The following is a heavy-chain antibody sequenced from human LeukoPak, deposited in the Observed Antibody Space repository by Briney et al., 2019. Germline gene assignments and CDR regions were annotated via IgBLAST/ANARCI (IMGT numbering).Heavy chain of an antibody. Sequence: GGSLRLSCAASGFTFSSYAMHWVRQAPGKGLEWVAVISYDGSNKYYADSVKGRFTISRDNSKNTLYLQMNSLRAEDTAVYYCAKDQAYYYDSSGYSPFDPWGQGTLVTVSS. CDR3: AKDQAYYYDSSGYSPFDP. CDR1: GFTFSSYA. CDR2: ISYDGSNK. D-gene: IGHD3-22*01. J-gene: IGHJ5*02. V-gene: IGHV3-30-3*01.